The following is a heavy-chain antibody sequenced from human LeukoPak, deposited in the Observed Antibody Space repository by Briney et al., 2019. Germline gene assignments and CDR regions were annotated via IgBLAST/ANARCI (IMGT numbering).Heavy chain of an antibody. V-gene: IGHV3-7*01. J-gene: IGHJ4*02. CDR1: GFTFSSYW. Sequence: GGSLRLSCVASGFTFSSYWMSWVRQAPGKGLEWVANIKQDGGEKYYVDSVKGRFTISRDNAKNSLFLQMNSLRAEDTAVYYCTRLGGSYYTYWGQGSLLTVSS. CDR3: TRLGGSYYTY. D-gene: IGHD1-26*01. CDR2: IKQDGGEK.